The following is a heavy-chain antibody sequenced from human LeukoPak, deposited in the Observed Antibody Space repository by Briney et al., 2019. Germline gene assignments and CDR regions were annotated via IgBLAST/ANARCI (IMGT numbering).Heavy chain of an antibody. V-gene: IGHV3-21*06. CDR1: GFTFSNYI. Sequence: GGSLRLSCAASGFTFSNYIMNWVRQAPGKGLEWVSSISSSSTYIYYADSVKGRFTISRDNAKNSVFLQINNLRAEDTAIYYCARRGYHDSSGYDYWGQGTLVTVSS. J-gene: IGHJ4*02. CDR3: ARRGYHDSSGYDY. CDR2: ISSSSTYI. D-gene: IGHD3-22*01.